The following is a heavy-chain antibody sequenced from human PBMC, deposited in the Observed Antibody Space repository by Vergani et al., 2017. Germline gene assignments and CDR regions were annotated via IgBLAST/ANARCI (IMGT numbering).Heavy chain of an antibody. CDR2: MNPNSGNT. CDR3: ARGGRDYYYYYYYMDV. J-gene: IGHJ6*03. Sequence: QVQLVQSGAEVKKPGASVKVSCKASGYTFTSYDINWVRQATGQGLEWIGWMNPNSGNTGYAQKFQGRVTMTRNTSISTAYMELSSLRSEDTAVYYCARGGRDYYYYYYYMDVWGKGTTVTVSS. V-gene: IGHV1-8*01. CDR1: GYTFTSYD.